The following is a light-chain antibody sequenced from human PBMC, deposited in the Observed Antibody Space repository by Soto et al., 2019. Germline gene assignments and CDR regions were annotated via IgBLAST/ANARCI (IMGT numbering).Light chain of an antibody. J-gene: IGKJ1*01. CDR1: QTISSW. Sequence: DIQMTQSPSTLSASEGDRVTITCRASQTISSWLAWYQQKPGKAPKLLIYKASSLQSGVPSRFSGSGSGTEFTLTISGLQPDDFATYYCQQYNTYSTFGQGTKVDIK. V-gene: IGKV1-5*03. CDR2: KAS. CDR3: QQYNTYST.